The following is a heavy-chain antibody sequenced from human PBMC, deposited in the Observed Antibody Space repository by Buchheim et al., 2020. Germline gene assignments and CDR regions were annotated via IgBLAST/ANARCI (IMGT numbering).Heavy chain of an antibody. V-gene: IGHV4-30-2*01. CDR1: GGSISSGGYS. CDR3: AREKAGYCSGGSCYEGRYFDY. D-gene: IGHD2-15*01. Sequence: QLQLQESGSGLVKPSQTLSLTCAVPGGSISSGGYSWSWIRQPPGKGLEWIGYIYHSGSTYYNPSLKSRVTISVDRSKNQFSLKLSSVTAADTAVYYCAREKAGYCSGGSCYEGRYFDYWGQGTL. CDR2: IYHSGST. J-gene: IGHJ4*02.